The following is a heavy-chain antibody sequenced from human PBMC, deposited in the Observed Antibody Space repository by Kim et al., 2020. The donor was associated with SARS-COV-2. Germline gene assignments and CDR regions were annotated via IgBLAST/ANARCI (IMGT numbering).Heavy chain of an antibody. Sequence: NPNSGATNYAQRFQGRVTLTRDTSIYTAYMELSRLRSDDTAVYYCAREGLDWGQGTLVTVSS. CDR3: AREGLD. CDR2: NPNSGAT. J-gene: IGHJ4*02. V-gene: IGHV1-2*02.